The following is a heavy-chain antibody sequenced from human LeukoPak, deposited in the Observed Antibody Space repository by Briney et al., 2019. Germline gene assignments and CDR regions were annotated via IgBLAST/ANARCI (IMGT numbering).Heavy chain of an antibody. CDR2: MLDTVTT. CDR3: ATIKRGDIFGYFDF. CDR1: GGSMNSHH. J-gene: IGHJ4*02. D-gene: IGHD5-18*01. V-gene: IGHV4-59*11. Sequence: SETLSLTCTVSGGSMNSHHRSWIRQPPGKGLEWIGYMLDTVTTKDNPSLKSRFTLSADTSKNQFSLRLTSVTAADTAVYYCATIKRGDIFGYFDFWGQGILVTVSS.